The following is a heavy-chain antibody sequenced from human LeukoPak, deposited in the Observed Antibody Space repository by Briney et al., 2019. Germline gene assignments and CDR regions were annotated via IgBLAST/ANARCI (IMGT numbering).Heavy chain of an antibody. CDR3: ARDGLGYCSGGSCYPSIDY. Sequence: SSVKVSCKASGGTLSSYAISWVRQGPGQGVEWMGRIIPIFGTANYAQKFQGRVTITTDESTSTAYMELSSLRSEDTAVYYCARDGLGYCSGGSCYPSIDYWGQGTLVTVSS. CDR2: IIPIFGTA. D-gene: IGHD2-15*01. V-gene: IGHV1-69*05. CDR1: GGTLSSYA. J-gene: IGHJ4*02.